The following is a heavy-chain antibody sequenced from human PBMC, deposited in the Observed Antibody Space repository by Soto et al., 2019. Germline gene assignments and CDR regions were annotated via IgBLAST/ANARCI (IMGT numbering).Heavy chain of an antibody. CDR3: ARDFDADSRTDFDY. Sequence: GGSLRLSCAASGFGVSNNYMSWVRQAPGKGLEWVSAINSGGNTYYADSVKGRFTISRDNSKNTVYLQMNSLRAEDTALYFCARDFDADSRTDFDYWGQGTLVTVSS. V-gene: IGHV3-66*01. D-gene: IGHD4-17*01. CDR1: GFGVSNNY. CDR2: INSGGNT. J-gene: IGHJ4*02.